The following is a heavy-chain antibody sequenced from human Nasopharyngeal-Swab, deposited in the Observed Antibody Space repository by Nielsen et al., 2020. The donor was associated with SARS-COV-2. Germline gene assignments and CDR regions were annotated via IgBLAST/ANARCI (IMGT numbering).Heavy chain of an antibody. CDR1: GFTFTSSA. V-gene: IGHV1-58*01. D-gene: IGHD6-13*01. J-gene: IGHJ6*02. Sequence: SVKVSCKASGFTFTSSAVQWVRQACGQRLEWIGWIVVGSGNTNYAQKFQERVTITRDMSTSTAYMELSSLRSEDTAVYYCAAAISSSWYHYYYYGMDVWGQGTTVTVSS. CDR3: AAAISSSWYHYYYYGMDV. CDR2: IVVGSGNT.